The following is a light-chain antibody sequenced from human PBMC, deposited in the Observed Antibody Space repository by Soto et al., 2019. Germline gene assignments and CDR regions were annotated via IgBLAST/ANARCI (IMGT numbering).Light chain of an antibody. CDR2: LGS. CDR3: MQASQSPYT. Sequence: IVMTQSPLSLPVTPGEPASISCRSSQSLLHSNGYNYLDWYLQKPGQSPQLLIYLGSNRASGVPDRFSGSGSGTDFTLKISRVEAEDVGIYYCMQASQSPYTFGPGTKVDIK. V-gene: IGKV2-28*01. J-gene: IGKJ3*01. CDR1: QSLLHSNGYNY.